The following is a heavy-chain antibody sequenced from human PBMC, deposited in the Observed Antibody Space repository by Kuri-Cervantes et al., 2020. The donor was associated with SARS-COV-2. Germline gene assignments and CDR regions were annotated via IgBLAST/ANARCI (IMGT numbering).Heavy chain of an antibody. CDR3: ARDQTRSGWTFLFDY. CDR2: IIPIFGTA. J-gene: IGHJ4*02. D-gene: IGHD6-19*01. Sequence: SVKVSCKASGGTFSSYAISWVRQAPGQGLEWMGGIIPIFGTANYAQKFQGRVTITADESTSTAYMELSSLGSEDTAVYYCARDQTRSGWTFLFDYWGQGTLVTVSS. CDR1: GGTFSSYA. V-gene: IGHV1-69*13.